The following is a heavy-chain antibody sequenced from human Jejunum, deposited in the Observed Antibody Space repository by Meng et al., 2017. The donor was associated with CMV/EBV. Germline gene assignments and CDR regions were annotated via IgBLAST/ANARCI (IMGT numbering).Heavy chain of an antibody. CDR2: MNPNRGTT. D-gene: IGHD6-19*01. V-gene: IGHV1-8*01. CDR3: ATGVADFEY. J-gene: IGHJ4*02. CDR1: GYTFTSYD. Sequence: VQLVHSGAAVKKPGASVKVSCKASGYTFTSYDINWVRQGTGQGLEWMGWMNPNRGTTGYAQKFQGRVTMTRNISKSTAYMDLSSLRSEDTAVYYCATGVADFEYWGQGTLVTVSS.